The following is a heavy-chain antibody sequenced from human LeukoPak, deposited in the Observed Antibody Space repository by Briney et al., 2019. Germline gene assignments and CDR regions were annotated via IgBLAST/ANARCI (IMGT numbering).Heavy chain of an antibody. D-gene: IGHD6-19*01. J-gene: IGHJ5*02. Sequence: GGSLRLSCAASGFTFSNYEMTWVRQAPGKGLDWVSYIGSSGSTIYYADSVKGRFTISRDNAKNTLYLQMTSLRAEDTAVYYCARGGTSGWSNWFDPWGQGTLVTVSS. CDR2: IGSSGSTI. CDR1: GFTFSNYE. V-gene: IGHV3-48*03. CDR3: ARGGTSGWSNWFDP.